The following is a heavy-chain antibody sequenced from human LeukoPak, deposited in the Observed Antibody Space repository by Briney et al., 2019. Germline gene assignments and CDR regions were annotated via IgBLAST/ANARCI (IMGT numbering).Heavy chain of an antibody. CDR2: IYSGGST. CDR3: AKDDNYYDSSGND. Sequence: GGSLRLSCAASGFTVSSNYMSWVRQAPGKGLEWVSVIYSGGSTYYADSVKGRFTISRDNSKNTLYLQMNSLRAEDTAVYYCAKDDNYYDSSGNDWGQGTLVTVSS. D-gene: IGHD3-22*01. V-gene: IGHV3-53*01. J-gene: IGHJ4*02. CDR1: GFTVSSNY.